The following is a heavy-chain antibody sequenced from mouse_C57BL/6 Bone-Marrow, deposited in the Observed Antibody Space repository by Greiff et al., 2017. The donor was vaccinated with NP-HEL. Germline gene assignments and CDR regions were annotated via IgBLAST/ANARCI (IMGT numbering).Heavy chain of an antibody. D-gene: IGHD2-10*02. CDR2: INPGSGGT. V-gene: IGHV1-54*01. Sequence: VQLQQSGAELVRPGTSVKVSCKASGYAFTNYLIEWVKQRPGQGLEWIGVINPGSGGTNYNEKFKGKATLTADKSSSTAYMQLSSLTSEDSAVYFCARKYGNGYWYFDVWGTGTTVTVSS. J-gene: IGHJ1*03. CDR3: ARKYGNGYWYFDV. CDR1: GYAFTNYL.